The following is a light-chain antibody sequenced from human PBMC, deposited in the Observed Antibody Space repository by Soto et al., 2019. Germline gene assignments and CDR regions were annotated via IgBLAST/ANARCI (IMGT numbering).Light chain of an antibody. CDR3: QQTYSPPPT. CDR1: HTINNY. V-gene: IGKV1-39*01. Sequence: DIQMTQSPSSLSAAAGDRVSITCRASHTINNYLNWYQHRPGEAPKLLIFGASSLPRGVPSRFSGSGSGTEFTLTISSLQREDFETYYCQQTYSPPPTFGRGTKVDIX. CDR2: GAS. J-gene: IGKJ4*02.